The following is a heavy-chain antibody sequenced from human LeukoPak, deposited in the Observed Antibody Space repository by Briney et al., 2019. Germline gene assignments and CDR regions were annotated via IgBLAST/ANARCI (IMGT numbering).Heavy chain of an antibody. Sequence: GESLKISCKGSGYTFTNYWIAWVRQMPGKGLEWMGIIYPGDSDTRYSPYFQGQVIISADKSIRTAYLQWSSLKAADTAMYYPARLRDYGSGSLSGYWGQGTLVTVSS. CDR1: GYTFTNYW. J-gene: IGHJ4*02. CDR3: ARLRDYGSGSLSGY. D-gene: IGHD3-10*01. CDR2: IYPGDSDT. V-gene: IGHV5-51*01.